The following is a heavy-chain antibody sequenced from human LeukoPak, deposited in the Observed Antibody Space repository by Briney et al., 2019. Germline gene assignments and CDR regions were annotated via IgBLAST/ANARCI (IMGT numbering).Heavy chain of an antibody. D-gene: IGHD2-8*02. Sequence: GGSLRLSCATSGFAFESYWMSWVRQAPGKGLEWVANIKQDGSEKYYVDSVKGRFTISRDNAKNSLYLQMNSLRAEDTAVYYCARGSTGIWGQGTMVTVSS. CDR1: GFAFESYW. V-gene: IGHV3-7*01. CDR3: ARGSTGI. J-gene: IGHJ3*02. CDR2: IKQDGSEK.